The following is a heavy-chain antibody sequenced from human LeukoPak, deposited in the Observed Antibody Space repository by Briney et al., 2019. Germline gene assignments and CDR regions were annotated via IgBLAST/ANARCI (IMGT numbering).Heavy chain of an antibody. V-gene: IGHV4-59*01. Sequence: PSETLSLTCTVSGGSISSYYWSWIRQPPGKGLEWIGYIYYSGSTNYNPSLKSRVTISVDTSKNQFSLKLSSVTAADTAVYYCARDLWSGYYGYFDYWGQGTLVTVSS. CDR1: GGSISSYY. D-gene: IGHD3-3*01. CDR2: IYYSGST. J-gene: IGHJ4*02. CDR3: ARDLWSGYYGYFDY.